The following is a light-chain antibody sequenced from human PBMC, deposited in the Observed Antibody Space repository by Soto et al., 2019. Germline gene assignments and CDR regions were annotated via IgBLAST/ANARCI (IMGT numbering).Light chain of an antibody. V-gene: IGLV2-14*01. CDR1: SIDVSDYKY. J-gene: IGLJ2*01. Sequence: QSVLTQPASVSGSPGQSITISCTGTSIDVSDYKYVSWYQQHPGKAPKLMIYDVTNRPSGVSNRFSGSKSGNTASLTISGLQAEDEADYYCTSYTTTNTLVFSGGTKVTVL. CDR3: TSYTTTNTLV. CDR2: DVT.